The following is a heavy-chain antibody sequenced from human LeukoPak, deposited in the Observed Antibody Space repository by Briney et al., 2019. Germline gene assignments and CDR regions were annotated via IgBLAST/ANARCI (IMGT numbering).Heavy chain of an antibody. Sequence: ASVKVSCKASVYTFTSYGISWVRQAPGQGLEWMGWISSYNGNTNYAQKLQGRVTMTTDTSTSTAYMELRSLRSDDTAVYYCAIGPAGYSSSWYAFDIWGQGTMVTLSS. D-gene: IGHD6-13*01. V-gene: IGHV1-18*01. CDR1: VYTFTSYG. J-gene: IGHJ3*02. CDR2: ISSYNGNT. CDR3: AIGPAGYSSSWYAFDI.